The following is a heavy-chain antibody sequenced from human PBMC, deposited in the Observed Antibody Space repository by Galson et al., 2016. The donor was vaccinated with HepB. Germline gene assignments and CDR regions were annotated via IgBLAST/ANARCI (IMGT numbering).Heavy chain of an antibody. CDR1: GYTFTSHD. CDR2: MNPNTGNI. CDR3: ARGLYCRETRCVLCYYNDSAMDV. V-gene: IGHV1-8*01. Sequence: SVKVSCKASGYTFTSHDINWVRQAPGQGLEWVGWMNPNTGNIGYAQKFQGRVTMTRDTSISTAYKELSGLISEDTAVYYCARGLYCRETRCVLCYYNDSAMDVWGQGTTVTVSS. D-gene: IGHD2-15*01. J-gene: IGHJ6*02.